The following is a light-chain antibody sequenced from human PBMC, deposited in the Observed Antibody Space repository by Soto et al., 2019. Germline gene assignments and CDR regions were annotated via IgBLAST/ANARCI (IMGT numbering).Light chain of an antibody. J-gene: IGKJ5*01. V-gene: IGKV3-15*01. Sequence: IGVTHSAVTLSWFPGERATLSCRAGQCFXTNFDCYEQKSGHSPRIVXSDLSTRDRGGPARLSGTGSETDFTLTISGLQSSDSAGYFFQQYNKGPCSFGQGTRLEIK. CDR3: QQYNKGPCS. CDR2: DLS. CDR1: QCFXTN.